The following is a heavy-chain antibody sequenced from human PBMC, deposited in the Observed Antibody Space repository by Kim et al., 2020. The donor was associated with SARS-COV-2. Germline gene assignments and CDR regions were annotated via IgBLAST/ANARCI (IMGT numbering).Heavy chain of an antibody. CDR2: IDGSDGTT. J-gene: IGHJ4*02. CDR3: LKGGWGWIWDY. D-gene: IGHD2-21*01. CDR1: GFTFFSHA. Sequence: GGSLRLSCTTSGFTFFSHAMSWVRQAPGKGLEWVSSIDGSDGTTYYVDSVKGRFSISRDDSRNTLYLQMSALRADDTATYYCLKGGWGWIWDYWGQGTLVTVSS. V-gene: IGHV3-23*01.